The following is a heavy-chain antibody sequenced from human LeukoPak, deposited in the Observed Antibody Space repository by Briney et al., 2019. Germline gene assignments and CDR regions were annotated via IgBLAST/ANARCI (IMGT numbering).Heavy chain of an antibody. CDR2: IKEDGTAK. J-gene: IGHJ3*02. D-gene: IGHD5-12*01. CDR3: TRDSGYNAFDI. V-gene: IGHV3-7*01. Sequence: GGSLRLSCTASGFTFSSSWMAWVRQAPGKGLEWVGNIKEDGTAKNYVVSVRGRFTISRDNAKNSLYLQMISLRGEDTAVYYCTRDSGYNAFDIWGQGTMVTVSS. CDR1: GFTFSSSW.